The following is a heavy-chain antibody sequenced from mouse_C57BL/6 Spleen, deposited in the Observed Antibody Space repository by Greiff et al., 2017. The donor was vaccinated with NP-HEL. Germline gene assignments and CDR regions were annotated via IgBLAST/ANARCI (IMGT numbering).Heavy chain of an antibody. CDR1: GYTFTDYY. CDR2: IFPGSGST. CDR3: ARRMGYGRGSSPLYYFAY. D-gene: IGHD1-1*01. J-gene: IGHJ2*01. V-gene: IGHV1-75*01. Sequence: QVQLQQSGPELVKPGASVKISCKASGYTFTDYYINWVKQRPGQGLEWIGWIFPGSGSTYYNEKFKGKATLTVDKSSSTAYMLLSSLTSEDSAVYFCARRMGYGRGSSPLYYFAYWGQGTTLTVSS.